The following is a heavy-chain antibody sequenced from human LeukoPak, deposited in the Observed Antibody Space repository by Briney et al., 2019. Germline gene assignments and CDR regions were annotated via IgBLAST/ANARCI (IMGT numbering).Heavy chain of an antibody. CDR1: GYTFTSYY. V-gene: IGHV1-46*01. J-gene: IGHJ6*02. CDR2: INPSGGST. D-gene: IGHD3-3*01. CDR3: ARVWSDFWSGYRHYYYGMDV. Sequence: VASVKVSCKASGYTFTSYYMHWVRQAPEQGLEWMGIINPSGGSTSYAQKFQGRVTMTRDTSTSTVYMELSSLRSEHTAVYYCARVWSDFWSGYRHYYYGMDVWGQGTTVTVSS.